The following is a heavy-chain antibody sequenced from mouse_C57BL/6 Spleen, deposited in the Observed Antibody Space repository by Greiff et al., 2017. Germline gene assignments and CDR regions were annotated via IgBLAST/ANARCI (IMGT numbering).Heavy chain of an antibody. CDR1: GYTFTSYW. D-gene: IGHD1-1*01. Sequence: QVQLKESGAELAKPGASVKLSCKASGYTFTSYWMHWVKQRPGQGLEWIGYINPSSGYTKYNQKFKDKATLTADKSSSTAYMQLSSLTYEDSAVYYCARSFISTVVAPAYWGQGTLVTVSA. J-gene: IGHJ3*01. V-gene: IGHV1-7*01. CDR3: ARSFISTVVAPAY. CDR2: INPSSGYT.